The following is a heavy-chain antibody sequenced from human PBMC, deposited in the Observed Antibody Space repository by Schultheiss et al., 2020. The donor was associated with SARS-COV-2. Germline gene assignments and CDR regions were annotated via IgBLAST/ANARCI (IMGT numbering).Heavy chain of an antibody. CDR1: GFTFSSYW. CDR3: ARVYLEGDIDYYYYYMDV. D-gene: IGHD2-21*02. V-gene: IGHV3-74*01. J-gene: IGHJ6*03. Sequence: GGSLRLSCAASGFTFSSYWMHWVRQAPGKGLVWVSRINSDGSSTSYADSVKGRFTISRDNSKNTLYLQMNSLRAEDTAVYYCARVYLEGDIDYYYYYMDVWGKGTTVTVSS. CDR2: INSDGSST.